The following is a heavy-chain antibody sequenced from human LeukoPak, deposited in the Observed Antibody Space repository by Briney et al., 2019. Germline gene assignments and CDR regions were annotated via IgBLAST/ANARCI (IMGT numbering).Heavy chain of an antibody. CDR1: GFTFSDHY. J-gene: IGHJ3*02. CDR3: ARGGSTGYNYNAFDM. V-gene: IGHV3-11*04. Sequence: GGSLRLSCAASGFTFSDHYMDWVRLAPGKGLERVSFISSSGVIKLYADSVKGPFTISRDNAKNSLYLHMNSLRAEDTAVYYCARGGSTGYNYNAFDMWGQGTMVAVSS. D-gene: IGHD3-22*01. CDR2: ISSSGVIK.